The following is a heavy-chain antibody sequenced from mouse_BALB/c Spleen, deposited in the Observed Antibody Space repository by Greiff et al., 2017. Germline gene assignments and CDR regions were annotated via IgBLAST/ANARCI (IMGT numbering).Heavy chain of an antibody. CDR3: ARPHITTVVDAWFAY. CDR1: GFNIKDYY. Sequence: EVQLQQSGAELVRPGALVKLSCKASGFNIKDYYMHWVKQRPEQGLEWIGWIDPENGNTIYDPKFQGKASITADTSSNTAYLQLSSLTSEDTAVYYCARPHITTVVDAWFAYWGQGTLVTVSA. J-gene: IGHJ3*01. CDR2: IDPENGNT. V-gene: IGHV14-1*02. D-gene: IGHD1-1*01.